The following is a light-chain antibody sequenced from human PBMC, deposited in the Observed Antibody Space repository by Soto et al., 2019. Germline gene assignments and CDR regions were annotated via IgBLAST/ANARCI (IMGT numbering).Light chain of an antibody. V-gene: IGKV3-20*01. J-gene: IGKJ1*01. CDR3: QQYGSSPWT. CDR2: GAS. CDR1: QSVSSSY. Sequence: EIVLTQSPGTLSLSPGERATLSCRASQSVSSSYLAWYQQKPGQAPRLLIYGASSRATGIPDRFSGSWSGTDFTLTMSRPEPEDFAVYYCQQYGSSPWTFGQGTKVEIK.